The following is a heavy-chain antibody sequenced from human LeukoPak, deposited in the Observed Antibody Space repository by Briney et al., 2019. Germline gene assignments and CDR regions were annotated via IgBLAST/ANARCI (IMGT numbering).Heavy chain of an antibody. J-gene: IGHJ4*02. CDR1: GYTFTSYD. CDR2: MNPNSGNT. D-gene: IGHD3-3*01. CDR3: ARYYDFWSGPLDY. Sequence: ASVKVSCKASGYTFTSYDINWVRQATGQGLEWMGWMNPNSGNTGYAQKFQGRVTMTRNTSISTAYMELSSQRSEDTAVYYCARYYDFWSGPLDYWGQGTLVTVSS. V-gene: IGHV1-8*01.